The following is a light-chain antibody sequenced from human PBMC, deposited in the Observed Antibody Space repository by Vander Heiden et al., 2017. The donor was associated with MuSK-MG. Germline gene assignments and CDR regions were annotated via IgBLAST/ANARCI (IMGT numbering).Light chain of an antibody. CDR2: LGS. V-gene: IGKV2-28*01. J-gene: IGKJ2*01. Sequence: DIVITLSPLPLPVTPGEPAPISCRSSQSLLHSNGYNFLDCYLQKPGQSPQLLIYLGSNRASGVPDRFSGSGSGTDFTLKISRVEAEDVGVYYCMRALQTAHTFGQGTKLEIK. CDR3: MRALQTAHT. CDR1: QSLLHSNGYNF.